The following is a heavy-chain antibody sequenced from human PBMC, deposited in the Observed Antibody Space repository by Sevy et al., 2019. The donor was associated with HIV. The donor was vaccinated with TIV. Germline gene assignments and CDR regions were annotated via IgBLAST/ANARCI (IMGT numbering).Heavy chain of an antibody. D-gene: IGHD4-4*01. CDR3: VRVTPDEDGTTLDS. CDR2: IWHDGTKK. CDR1: GFTFSKAW. Sequence: GGSLRLSCVASGFTFSKAWMSWVRQAPGKGLEWVAIIWHDGTKKHYLESVKGRFTISRDNSKNTVYLQMNSLRVEDSGTYYCVRVTPDEDGTTLDSWGLGTLVTVSS. V-gene: IGHV3-7*01. J-gene: IGHJ4*02.